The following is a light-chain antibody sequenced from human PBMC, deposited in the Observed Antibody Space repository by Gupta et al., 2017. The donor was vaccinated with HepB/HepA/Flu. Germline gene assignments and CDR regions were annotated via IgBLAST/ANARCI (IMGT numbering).Light chain of an antibody. CDR3: RQSSGCPRT. CDR2: QGS. V-gene: IGKV1-5*03. CDR1: QSISNW. J-gene: IGKJ4*01. Sequence: DIQMTQSPSTLSASVGDRVTITCRASQSISNWLAWYQQKPGKAPKLLISQGSTLEDAVPSRFSGSRSGTEFTLTISSLQPDDFATYYCRQSSGCPRTFGGGTKV.